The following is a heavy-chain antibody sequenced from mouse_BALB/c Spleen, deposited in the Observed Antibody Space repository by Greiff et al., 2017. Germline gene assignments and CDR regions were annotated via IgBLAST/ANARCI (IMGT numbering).Heavy chain of an antibody. CDR1: GFNIKDYY. Sequence: EVQLKQSGAELVRPGALVKLSCKASGFNIKDYYMHWVKQRPEQGLEWIGWIDPENGNTKDDPKFQGKASITADTSSNTAYLQLSSLTSEDTAVYYCARPYYYGSSYPQGYFDYWGQGTTLTVSS. D-gene: IGHD1-1*01. J-gene: IGHJ2*01. V-gene: IGHV14-1*02. CDR2: IDPENGNT. CDR3: ARPYYYGSSYPQGYFDY.